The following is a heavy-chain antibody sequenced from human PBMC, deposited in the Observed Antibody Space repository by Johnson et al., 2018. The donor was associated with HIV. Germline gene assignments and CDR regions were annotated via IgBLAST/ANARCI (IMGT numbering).Heavy chain of an antibody. Sequence: QEKLVESGGGVVQPGRSLRLSCAASGFIFSDYAMHWVRLAPGKGLEWVAVTSYDEIKKNYADSVKGRFTISRDNSKNTLYLQMNSLRAEDTAVYYCAKETAYYYGSGSYYIDAFDIWGQGTMVIVSS. V-gene: IGHV3-30*04. D-gene: IGHD3-10*01. CDR1: GFIFSDYA. CDR3: AKETAYYYGSGSYYIDAFDI. CDR2: TSYDEIKK. J-gene: IGHJ3*02.